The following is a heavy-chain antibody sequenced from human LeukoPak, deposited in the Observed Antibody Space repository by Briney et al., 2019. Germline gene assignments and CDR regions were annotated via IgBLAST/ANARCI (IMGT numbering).Heavy chain of an antibody. V-gene: IGHV3-30*04. J-gene: IGHJ2*01. CDR3: VREGDSRNWYLWYFDL. D-gene: IGHD6-13*01. CDR1: GFTFSSYA. CDR2: ISYDGSNK. Sequence: GGSLRLSCAASGFTFSSYAMHWVRQAPGKWLEWVAVISYDGSNKYYADSVKGRFTISRDNSKNSLYLQMNSLKTEDTATYYCVREGDSRNWYLWYFDLWGRGTQVTVSP.